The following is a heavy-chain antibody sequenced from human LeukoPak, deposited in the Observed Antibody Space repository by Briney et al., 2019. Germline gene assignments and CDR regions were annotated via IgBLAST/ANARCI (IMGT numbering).Heavy chain of an antibody. J-gene: IGHJ4*02. CDR3: ARGSIAASGTRRYPPDY. Sequence: GASVKVSCKASGYTFTSYDINWVRQATGQGLEWMGWMNPNSGNTGYAQKFQGRVTMTRNTSISTAYMELSSLRSEDTAVYYCARGSIAASGTRRYPPDYWGQGTLVTVSS. D-gene: IGHD6-13*01. V-gene: IGHV1-8*01. CDR1: GYTFTSYD. CDR2: MNPNSGNT.